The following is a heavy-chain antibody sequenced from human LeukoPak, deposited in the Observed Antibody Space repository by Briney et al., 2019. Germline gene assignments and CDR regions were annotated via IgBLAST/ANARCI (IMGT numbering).Heavy chain of an antibody. CDR1: GFTFDDYG. J-gene: IGHJ6*02. V-gene: IGHV3-20*01. CDR3: ARVGYCGGDCYSEYYYGMDV. Sequence: GGSLRLSCAASGFTFDDYGMSWVRQAPGKGLEWVSCINWNGGSTGYADAVEGRFTISRDNAKNSLYLQMNSLRAEDTALYHCARVGYCGGDCYSEYYYGMDVWGQGTTVTVSS. CDR2: INWNGGST. D-gene: IGHD2-21*02.